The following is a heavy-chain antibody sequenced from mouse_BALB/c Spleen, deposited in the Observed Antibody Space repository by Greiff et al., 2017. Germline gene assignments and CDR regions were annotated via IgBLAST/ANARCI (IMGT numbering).Heavy chain of an antibody. V-gene: IGHV3-8*02. CDR1: GDSITSGY. CDR2: ISYSGST. J-gene: IGHJ4*01. Sequence: EVQLQQSGPSLVKPSQTLSLTCSVTGDSITSGYWNWIRKFPGNKLEYMGYISYSGSTYYNPSLKSRISITRDTSKNQYYLQLNSVTTEDTATYYCARRYPLGDYGSSYYAMDYWGQGTSVTVSS. D-gene: IGHD1-1*01. CDR3: ARRYPLGDYGSSYYAMDY.